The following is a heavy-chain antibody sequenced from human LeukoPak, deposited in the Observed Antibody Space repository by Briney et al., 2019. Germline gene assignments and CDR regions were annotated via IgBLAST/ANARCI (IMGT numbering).Heavy chain of an antibody. J-gene: IGHJ3*02. D-gene: IGHD3-3*01. Sequence: SETLSLTCTVSGGSFSSYYWSWIRQPPGKGLEWIGYIYYSGSTDYNPSLKSRVTISVDTSKNQFSLKLSSVTAADTAVYYCARGHRTTTIFGVVVALSGDAFDIWGQGTMVTVSS. V-gene: IGHV4-59*12. CDR1: GGSFSSYY. CDR2: IYYSGST. CDR3: ARGHRTTTIFGVVVALSGDAFDI.